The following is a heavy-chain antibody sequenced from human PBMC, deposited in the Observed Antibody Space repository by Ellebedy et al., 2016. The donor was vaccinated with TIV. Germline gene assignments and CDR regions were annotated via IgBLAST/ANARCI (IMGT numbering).Heavy chain of an antibody. J-gene: IGHJ4*02. CDR1: GFVFSSYT. CDR3: ARDPYSSGWSAIGHFDL. CDR2: TSFDGKNK. Sequence: PGGSLRLSCAASGFVFSSYTMWWVRQTPGKGLEWVAVTSFDGKNKHYADPVKGRFTISRDNSQNTLYLHMHSLRDEDTAVYYCARDPYSSGWSAIGHFDLWGQGALVTVSS. V-gene: IGHV3-30*04. D-gene: IGHD6-19*01.